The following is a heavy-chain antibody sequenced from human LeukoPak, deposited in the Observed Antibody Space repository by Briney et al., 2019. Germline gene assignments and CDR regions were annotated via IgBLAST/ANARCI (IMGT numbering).Heavy chain of an antibody. CDR3: ARDRSAGDPDYYDSSGRDAFDI. Sequence: PSETLSLTCTVSGVSITSYYWSWIRQPAGKGLEWIGRVYTSGSTNYNPSLKSRVTISVDTSKNQFSLKLSSVTAADTAVYYCARDRSAGDPDYYDSSGRDAFDIWGQGTMVTVSS. V-gene: IGHV4-4*07. CDR1: GVSITSYY. CDR2: VYTSGST. J-gene: IGHJ3*02. D-gene: IGHD3-22*01.